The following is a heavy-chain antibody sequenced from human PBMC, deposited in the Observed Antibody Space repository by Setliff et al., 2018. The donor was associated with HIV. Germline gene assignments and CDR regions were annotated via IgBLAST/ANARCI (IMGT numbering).Heavy chain of an antibody. CDR2: IYYSGST. V-gene: IGHV4-31*03. CDR3: ARKGKYYYDSSGYSN. Sequence: SSETLSLTCTVSGGSISSGGYYWSWIRQHPGKGLEWIGYIYYSGSTYYNPSLKSRVTISVDTSKNQFSLKLSSVTAADTAVYYCARKGKYYYDSSGYSNWGQGTLVTVSS. CDR1: GGSISSGGYY. D-gene: IGHD3-22*01. J-gene: IGHJ4*02.